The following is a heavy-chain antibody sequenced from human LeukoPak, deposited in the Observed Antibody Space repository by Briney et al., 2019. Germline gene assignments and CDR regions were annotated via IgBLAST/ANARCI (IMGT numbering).Heavy chain of an antibody. J-gene: IGHJ3*02. CDR1: GGSINSFS. CDR2: LSYSGYT. Sequence: SETLSLTCTVSGGSINSFSWGWIRQSPGKGLEWIASLSYSGYTNYNPSLKSRVTISVDTSKNHFSLKLSSVTAADTAVYYCARHGGETIVATILHAFDIWGRGTMVTVSS. D-gene: IGHD5-12*01. V-gene: IGHV4-59*08. CDR3: ARHGGETIVATILHAFDI.